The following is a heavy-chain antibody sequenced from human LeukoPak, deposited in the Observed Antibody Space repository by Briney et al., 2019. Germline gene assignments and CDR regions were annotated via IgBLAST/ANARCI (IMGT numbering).Heavy chain of an antibody. Sequence: GASVKVSCKVSGYTFTDYYMHWVQQAPGKGLEWMGLVDPEDGETIYAEKFQGRVTITADMSTDTAYMELSSLRSEDTAVYYCAIDFWSGYYSDWGQGTLVTVSS. CDR2: VDPEDGET. V-gene: IGHV1-69-2*01. CDR3: AIDFWSGYYSD. CDR1: GYTFTDYY. D-gene: IGHD3-3*01. J-gene: IGHJ4*02.